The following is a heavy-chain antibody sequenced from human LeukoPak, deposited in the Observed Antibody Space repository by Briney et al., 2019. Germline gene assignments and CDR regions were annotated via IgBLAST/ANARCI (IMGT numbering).Heavy chain of an antibody. CDR3: GRNRLGKALDI. J-gene: IGHJ3*02. CDR2: IGPKSGDT. D-gene: IGHD4-11*01. CDR1: GYTFIDYF. V-gene: IGHV1-2*02. Sequence: ASVKVSCKASGYTFIDYFVHWVRQAPGQGLEWMGWIGPKSGDTSYSQKFQGRVTVTRDTSISTAYMELSRLRSDDTAVYYCGRNRLGKALDIWGQGTMVTVSS.